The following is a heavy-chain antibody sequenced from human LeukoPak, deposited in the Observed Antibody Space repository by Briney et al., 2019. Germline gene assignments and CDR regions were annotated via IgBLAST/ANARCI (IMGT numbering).Heavy chain of an antibody. J-gene: IGHJ4*02. V-gene: IGHV1-69*13. Sequence: SVKVSCKASGGTFSSYAISWVRQAPGQGLEWMGGIIPIFGTANYAQKFQGRVTITADESTSTAYMELSSLRSEDTAVYYCARSHYYDTPYFDYWGQGTLVTVSS. D-gene: IGHD3-22*01. CDR3: ARSHYYDTPYFDY. CDR2: IIPIFGTA. CDR1: GGTFSSYA.